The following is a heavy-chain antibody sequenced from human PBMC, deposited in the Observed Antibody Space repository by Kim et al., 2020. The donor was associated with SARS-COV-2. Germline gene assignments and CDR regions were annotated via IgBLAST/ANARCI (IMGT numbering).Heavy chain of an antibody. V-gene: IGHV4-61*01. D-gene: IGHD4-17*01. J-gene: IGHJ2*01. Sequence: SETLSLTCTVSGGSVSSGSYYWSWIRQPPGKGLEWIGYIYYSGSTNYNPSLKSRVTISVDTSKNQFSLKLSSVTAADTAVYYCAGVTYDYGDYVISYWYFDRWGRGTLVTVSS. CDR1: GGSVSSGSYY. CDR3: AGVTYDYGDYVISYWYFDR. CDR2: IYYSGST.